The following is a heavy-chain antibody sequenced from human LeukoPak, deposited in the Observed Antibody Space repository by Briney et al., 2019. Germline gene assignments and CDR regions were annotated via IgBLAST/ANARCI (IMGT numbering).Heavy chain of an antibody. J-gene: IGHJ4*02. CDR3: ARDREDGDYVGYYFDY. CDR2: INPSGGGT. V-gene: IGHV1-46*01. D-gene: IGHD4-17*01. Sequence: ASVMVSCKASGYTFTSYYMHWVRQVPGQGLEWMGKINPSGGGTAYAQKFQGRVTMTRDTSTSTVYMELSSLRSEDTAVYYCARDREDGDYVGYYFDYWGQGTLVTVSS. CDR1: GYTFTSYY.